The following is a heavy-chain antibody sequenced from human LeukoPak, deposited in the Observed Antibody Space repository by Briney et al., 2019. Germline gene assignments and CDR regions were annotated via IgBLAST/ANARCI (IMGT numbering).Heavy chain of an antibody. CDR3: ATLRGASSAGFAS. Sequence: SETLSLTCTVSGGSISSEYWSWIRQPPGKGLEWIGYIHHSGSGTNYNPSLRSRVTISVDTSKRQISLKLSSVTAADTALYYCATLRGASSAGFASWGQGILVTVSS. CDR2: IHHSGSGT. V-gene: IGHV4-59*08. D-gene: IGHD2-15*01. J-gene: IGHJ4*02. CDR1: GGSISSEY.